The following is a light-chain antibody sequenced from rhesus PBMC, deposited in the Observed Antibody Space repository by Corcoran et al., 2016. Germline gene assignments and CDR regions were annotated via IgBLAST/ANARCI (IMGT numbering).Light chain of an antibody. J-gene: IGKJ3*01. CDR3: VQAIAFPFT. Sequence: DIVMTQTPLSLPITPGEPASISCRSSQSLLHSNGNTYLHWYLQKPGQSPRLLIYGGTNRASGVPDRFMGSGSGTDFTLKISKVEAEDVGVYYCVQAIAFPFTFGPGTKLDIK. CDR2: GGT. CDR1: QSLLHSNGNTY. V-gene: IGKV2-72*02.